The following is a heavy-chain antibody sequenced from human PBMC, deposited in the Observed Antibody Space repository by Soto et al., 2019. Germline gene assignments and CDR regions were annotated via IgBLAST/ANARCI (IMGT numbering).Heavy chain of an antibody. CDR3: AREGIAAALDY. V-gene: IGHV3-21*01. J-gene: IGHJ4*02. D-gene: IGHD6-13*01. CDR1: GFTFSSYS. CDR2: ISSSSSYI. Sequence: EVQQVESGGGLVKPGGSLRLSCAASGFTFSSYSTNWVRQAPGKGLEWVSSISSSSSYIYYADSVKGRFTISRDNAKNSLYLQVNSLRAEDTAVYYCAREGIAAALDYWGQGTLVTVSS.